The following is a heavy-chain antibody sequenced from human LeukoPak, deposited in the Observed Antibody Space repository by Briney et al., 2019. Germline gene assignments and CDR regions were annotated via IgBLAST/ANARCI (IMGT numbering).Heavy chain of an antibody. CDR1: GFTFSSYG. CDR2: IRYDGSNK. D-gene: IGHD3-3*01. Sequence: GGSLRLSCAASGFTFSSYGMHWVRQAPGKGLEWVAIIRYDGSNKYYADSVKGRFPISRDNSKNTLYLQMNSLRAEDTAVYYCARDPLYDFWSGSTLDYWGQGTLVTVSS. CDR3: ARDPLYDFWSGSTLDY. J-gene: IGHJ4*02. V-gene: IGHV3-30*02.